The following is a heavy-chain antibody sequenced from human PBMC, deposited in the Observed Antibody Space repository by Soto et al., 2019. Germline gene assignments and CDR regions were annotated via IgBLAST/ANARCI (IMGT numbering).Heavy chain of an antibody. CDR3: AKSCSGGSCYSWDY. D-gene: IGHD2-15*01. Sequence: EVQLLESGGGLVQPGGSLRLSCAASGFTFSSYAMSWVRQAPGKGLERVSAISGSGGSTYYADSVKGRFTISRDNSKNTLYLQMNRLRAEDTAVYYCAKSCSGGSCYSWDYWGQGTLVTVSS. CDR2: ISGSGGST. V-gene: IGHV3-23*01. CDR1: GFTFSSYA. J-gene: IGHJ4*02.